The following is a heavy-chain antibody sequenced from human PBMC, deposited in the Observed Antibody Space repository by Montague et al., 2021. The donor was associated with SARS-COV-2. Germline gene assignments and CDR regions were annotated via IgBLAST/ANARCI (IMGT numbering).Heavy chain of an antibody. V-gene: IGHV3-23*03. D-gene: IGHD3-9*01. CDR1: GFTFSNSP. CDR3: AKVGDILTGYSLINLDA. J-gene: IGHJ5*02. Sequence: SLRLSCAVSGFTFSNSPMSWVRQAPGKGLDWVSVIHSAGRGTYYADSVQGRFTISRDNLKNTVYLQMNSLRDVDTALYYCAKVGDILTGYSLINLDAWGQGTLVVVSS. CDR2: IHSAGRGT.